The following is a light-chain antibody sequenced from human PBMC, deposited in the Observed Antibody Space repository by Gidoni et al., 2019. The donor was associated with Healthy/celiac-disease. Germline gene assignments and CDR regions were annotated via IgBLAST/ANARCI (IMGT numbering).Light chain of an antibody. CDR2: EVS. V-gene: IGLV2-8*01. CDR1: SSDVGGYNY. J-gene: IGLJ2*01. Sequence: QSALTQPPSASGSPGQSVPISCTATSSDVGGYNYVSWYQQHPVKAPKLMIYEVSKRPSGVPDRFSGSKSGNTASLTVSGLQAEDEADYYCSSYAGSNNPVVFGGGTKLTVL. CDR3: SSYAGSNNPVV.